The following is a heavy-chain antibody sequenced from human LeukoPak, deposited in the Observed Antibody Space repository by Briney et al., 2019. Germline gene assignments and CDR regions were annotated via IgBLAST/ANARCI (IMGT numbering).Heavy chain of an antibody. J-gene: IGHJ4*02. Sequence: SETLSLTCTVSGGSISSYYWSWLRQPPGTGLEWIGYIYYSGSTNYNPSLKSRVTISVDTSKNQFSLKLSSVTAADTAVYYCARVNYDSSGYFFDYWGQGTLVTVSS. V-gene: IGHV4-59*01. CDR1: GGSISSYY. CDR2: IYYSGST. D-gene: IGHD3-22*01. CDR3: ARVNYDSSGYFFDY.